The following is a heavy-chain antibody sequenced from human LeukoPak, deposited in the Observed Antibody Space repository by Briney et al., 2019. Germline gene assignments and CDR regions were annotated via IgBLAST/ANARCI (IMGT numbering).Heavy chain of an antibody. CDR3: ARDGYSFGHDFDH. CDR1: GFTFSSYW. D-gene: IGHD5-18*01. J-gene: IGHJ4*02. V-gene: IGHV3-74*01. Sequence: GGSLRLSCAASGFTFSSYWMHWVRHTPGKGLVWVSRIKGDGSSTSYADSVKGRFTISRDNAKNTLYLQMNSLRAEDTAVYYCARDGYSFGHDFDHWGQGTLVTVSS. CDR2: IKGDGSST.